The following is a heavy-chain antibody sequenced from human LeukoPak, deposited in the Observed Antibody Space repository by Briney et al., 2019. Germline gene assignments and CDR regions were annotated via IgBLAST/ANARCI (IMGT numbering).Heavy chain of an antibody. D-gene: IGHD6-13*01. CDR1: GYTFTSYD. V-gene: IGHV1-8*01. Sequence: ASVKVSCKASGYTFTSYDINWVRLATGQGLEWMGWMNPNSGNTGYAQKFQGRVTMTRNTSISTAYMELSSLRSEDTAVYYCAREHSSSWTPPDYWGQGTLVTVSS. CDR3: AREHSSSWTPPDY. J-gene: IGHJ4*02. CDR2: MNPNSGNT.